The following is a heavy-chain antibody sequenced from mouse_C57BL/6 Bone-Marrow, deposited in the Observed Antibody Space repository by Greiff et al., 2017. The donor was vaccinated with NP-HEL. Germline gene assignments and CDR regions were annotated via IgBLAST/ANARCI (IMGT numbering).Heavy chain of an antibody. V-gene: IGHV1-76*01. D-gene: IGHD2-3*01. CDR3: ARLYDGYDY. CDR1: GYTFTDYY. J-gene: IGHJ2*01. Sequence: VKLMESGAELVRPGASVKLSCKASGYTFTDYYINWVKQRPGQGLEWIARIYPGSGNTYYNEKFKGKATLTAEKSSSTAYMQLSSLTSEDSAVYFCARLYDGYDYWGQGTTLTVSS. CDR2: IYPGSGNT.